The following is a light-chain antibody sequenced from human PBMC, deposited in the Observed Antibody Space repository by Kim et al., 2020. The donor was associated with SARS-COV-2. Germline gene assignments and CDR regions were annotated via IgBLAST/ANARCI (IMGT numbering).Light chain of an antibody. V-gene: IGLV2-14*03. J-gene: IGLJ3*02. CDR3: TSYTTSDTWV. Sequence: GQSITISCPGTSSDVGGYNLVSWYQQHPGKAPKFIIYDVSKRPSGVTNRFSGSKSGNTASLTISGLQAEDEADYHCTSYTTSDTWVFGGGTQLTVL. CDR1: SSDVGGYNL. CDR2: DVS.